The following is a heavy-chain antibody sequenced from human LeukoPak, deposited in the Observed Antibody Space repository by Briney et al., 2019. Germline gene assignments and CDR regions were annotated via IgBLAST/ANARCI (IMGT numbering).Heavy chain of an antibody. J-gene: IGHJ4*02. CDR2: IKQDGSEK. CDR3: ARAFDLTVGATVGLFDY. Sequence: GGSLRLSCAASGFTFSSYWMSWVRQAPGKGLEWVANIKQDGSEKYYVDSVKGRFTISRDNSKNTLYLQMNSLRDEDTAVYYCARAFDLTVGATVGLFDYWGQGTLVTVSS. V-gene: IGHV3-7*01. CDR1: GFTFSSYW. D-gene: IGHD1-26*01.